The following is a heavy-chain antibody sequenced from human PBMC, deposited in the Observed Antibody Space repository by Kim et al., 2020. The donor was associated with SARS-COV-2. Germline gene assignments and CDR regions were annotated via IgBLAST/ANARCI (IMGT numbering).Heavy chain of an antibody. J-gene: IGHJ3*02. D-gene: IGHD4-17*01. V-gene: IGHV4-59*01. Sequence: SETLSLTCAVSGASISRYYWNWVRQPQGKGLEWMGFTNHSGGTIYNLSLRSRVTTSAETSNNRFSLMLNSVTAADTAVYYCARWGESTGSETIKAFDIWGQGIMVTVSS. CDR2: TNHSGGT. CDR3: ARWGESTGSETIKAFDI. CDR1: GASISRYY.